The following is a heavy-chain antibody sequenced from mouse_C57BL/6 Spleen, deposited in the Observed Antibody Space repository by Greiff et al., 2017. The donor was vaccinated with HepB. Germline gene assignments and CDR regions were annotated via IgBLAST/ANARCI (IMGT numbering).Heavy chain of an antibody. CDR3: TFYYDYDVDAMDD. Sequence: VHVKQSGAELVRPGASVKLSCTASGFNIKDYYMHWVKQRPEQGLEWIGRIDPEDGDTEYAPKFQGKATMTADTSSNTAYLQLSSLTSEDTAVYYCTFYYDYDVDAMDDWGQGTSVTVSS. J-gene: IGHJ4*01. V-gene: IGHV14-1*01. CDR2: IDPEDGDT. D-gene: IGHD2-4*01. CDR1: GFNIKDYY.